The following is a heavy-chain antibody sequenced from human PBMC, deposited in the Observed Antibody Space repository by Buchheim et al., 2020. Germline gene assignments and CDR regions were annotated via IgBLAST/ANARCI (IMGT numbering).Heavy chain of an antibody. D-gene: IGHD3-10*01. CDR3: ASLRGSGSYWPSYYYYYMDV. CDR2: IYYSGST. CDR1: GGSISSYY. J-gene: IGHJ6*03. V-gene: IGHV4-59*01. Sequence: QVQLQESGPGLVKPSETLSLTCTVSGGSISSYYWSWIRQPPGKGLEWIGYIYYSGSTNYNPSLKRRVTISVDTSKNQFSLKLSSVTAADTAVYYCASLRGSGSYWPSYYYYYMDVWGKGTT.